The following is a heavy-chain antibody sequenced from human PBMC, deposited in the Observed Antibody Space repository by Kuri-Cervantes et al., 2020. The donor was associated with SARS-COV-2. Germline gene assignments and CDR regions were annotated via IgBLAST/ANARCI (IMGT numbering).Heavy chain of an antibody. D-gene: IGHD2-21*01. Sequence: ASVKVSCKASGYTFTTYGITWVRQAPGQGLEWMGWISTYNANTYYIQKLQVRVTMTTDTSTSTVYLALSSLTSEDTAIYYCYCAPKEGFDSWGQGTLVTVSS. V-gene: IGHV1-18*01. CDR1: GYTFTTYG. CDR2: ISTYNANT. CDR3: YCAPKEGFDS. J-gene: IGHJ4*02.